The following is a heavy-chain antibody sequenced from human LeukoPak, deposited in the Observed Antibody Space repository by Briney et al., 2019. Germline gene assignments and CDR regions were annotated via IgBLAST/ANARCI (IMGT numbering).Heavy chain of an antibody. V-gene: IGHV4-61*02. D-gene: IGHD3-22*01. J-gene: IGHJ4*02. CDR2: IYTSGST. CDR3: ARASPAYYYDSSGYTFDY. Sequence: SQTLSLTCTVSGGSISSGSYYWGWIRQPAGKGLEWIGRIYTSGSTNYNPSLKSRVTISVDTSKNQFSLKLSSVTAADTAVYYCARASPAYYYDSSGYTFDYWGQGTLVTVSS. CDR1: GGSISSGSYY.